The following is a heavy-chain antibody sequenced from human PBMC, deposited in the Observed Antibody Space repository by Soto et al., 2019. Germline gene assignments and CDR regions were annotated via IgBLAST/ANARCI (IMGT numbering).Heavy chain of an antibody. V-gene: IGHV4-59*11. D-gene: IGHD2-2*01. Sequence: PSETLSLTCAVSGGSISSHYWSWIRQPPGNGLEWIGFIHYNGSTKYSPSLKSRVTMSVDTSKNQFSLNLRCVTVAVTAFYCCTSGDFSTSSLSPLAPWG. J-gene: IGHJ5*02. CDR1: GGSISSHY. CDR3: TSGDFSTSSLSPLAP. CDR2: IHYNGST.